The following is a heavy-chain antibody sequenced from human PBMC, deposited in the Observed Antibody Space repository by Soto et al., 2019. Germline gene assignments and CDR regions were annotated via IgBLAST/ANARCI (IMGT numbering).Heavy chain of an antibody. CDR3: AREALNGGFDY. Sequence: SETLSLTCSVSGGSMSNYYWNWIRQPPGKGLEWIGYIYYRGSTNFNPSLKSRVTMSVDTSKKEFSLTLRSVTAADTALYYCAREALNGGFDYWGQGTLVTVS. J-gene: IGHJ4*02. V-gene: IGHV4-59*01. D-gene: IGHD4-17*01. CDR2: IYYRGST. CDR1: GGSMSNYY.